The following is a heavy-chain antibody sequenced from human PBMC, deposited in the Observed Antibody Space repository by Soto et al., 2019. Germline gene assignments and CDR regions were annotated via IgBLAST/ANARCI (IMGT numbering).Heavy chain of an antibody. J-gene: IGHJ4*02. CDR1: GGTFSSYT. CDR2: IIPILGIA. CDR3: ARDSATPCDY. D-gene: IGHD2-15*01. Sequence: QVQLVQSGAEVKKPGSSVKVSCKASGGTFSSYTISWVRQAPGQGLEWMGRIIPILGIANYAQKFQGRVTITADKSTSTAYLELSSLRAEDTAVYSCARDSATPCDYWGQGTLVTVSS. V-gene: IGHV1-69*08.